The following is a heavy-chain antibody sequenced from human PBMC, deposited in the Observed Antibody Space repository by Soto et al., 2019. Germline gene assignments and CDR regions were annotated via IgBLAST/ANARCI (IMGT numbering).Heavy chain of an antibody. J-gene: IGHJ6*02. Sequence: PGGSLRLSCAASGFTFSSYWMHWVRQVPGKGLVWVSRIKSDGSSTNYADSVKGRFTISRDNAKNTLYLQMNSLRAEDTALYYCGRGLPKHFCVDVWGLGTTVTVSS. CDR3: GRGLPKHFCVDV. CDR1: GFTFSSYW. CDR2: IKSDGSST. V-gene: IGHV3-74*01.